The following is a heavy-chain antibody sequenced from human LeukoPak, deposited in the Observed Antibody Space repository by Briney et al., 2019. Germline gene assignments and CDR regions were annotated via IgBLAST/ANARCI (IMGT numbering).Heavy chain of an antibody. V-gene: IGHV5-51*01. CDR3: ARRLVGYGDFFDY. CDR2: LYPGDSDT. CDR1: GYSFTSYW. J-gene: IGHJ4*02. Sequence: GESLKISCKGSGYSFTSYWIGWVRQMPGKGLEGMGILYPGDSDTRYSPSFQGQVTISADKSISTAYLQWSSLKASDTAMYYCARRLVGYGDFFDYWGQGTLVTVSS. D-gene: IGHD4-17*01.